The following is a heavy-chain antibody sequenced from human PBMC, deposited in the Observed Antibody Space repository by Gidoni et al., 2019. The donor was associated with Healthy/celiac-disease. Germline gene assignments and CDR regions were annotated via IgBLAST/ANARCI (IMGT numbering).Heavy chain of an antibody. CDR3: AKGGGSSWYYYYYMDV. D-gene: IGHD6-13*01. V-gene: IGHV3-9*01. CDR1: GFTFDEYA. CDR2: ISWNSGSI. Sequence: GFTFDEYAMHWVRQDPGKGLELVSGISWNSGSIGYADSVKGRFTISRDNAKNALYLQMNSLRVEDPALYYCAKGGGSSWYYYYYMDVWGKGTTVTVSS. J-gene: IGHJ6*03.